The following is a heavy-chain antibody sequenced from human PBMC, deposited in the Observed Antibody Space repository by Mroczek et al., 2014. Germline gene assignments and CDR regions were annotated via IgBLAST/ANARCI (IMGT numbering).Heavy chain of an antibody. D-gene: IGHD3-3*02. CDR1: GYTFTSYY. CDR3: ASSITSPLVSLGLNNNWFDP. V-gene: IGHV1-46*03. J-gene: IGHJ5*02. Sequence: QVQLVQSGAEVKKPGASVKVSCKASGYTFTSYYMHWVRQAPGQGLEWMGIINPSGGSTSYAQKFQGRVTMTRDTSTSTVYMELSSLRSEDTAVYYCASSITSPLVSLGLNNNWFDPWGQGTPGHRL. CDR2: INPSGGST.